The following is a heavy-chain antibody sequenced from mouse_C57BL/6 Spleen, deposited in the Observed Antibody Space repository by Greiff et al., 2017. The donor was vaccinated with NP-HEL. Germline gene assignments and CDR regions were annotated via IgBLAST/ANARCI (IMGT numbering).Heavy chain of an antibody. CDR3: ARGVTTVVARYFDV. D-gene: IGHD1-1*01. CDR2: ISDGGSYT. V-gene: IGHV5-4*03. CDR1: GFTFSSYA. J-gene: IGHJ1*03. Sequence: EVKLMESGGGLVKPGGSLKLSCAASGFTFSSYAMSWVRQTPEKRLEWVATISDGGSYTYYPDNVKGRFTISRDNAKNNLYLQMSHLKSEDTAMYYCARGVTTVVARYFDVWGTGTTVTVSS.